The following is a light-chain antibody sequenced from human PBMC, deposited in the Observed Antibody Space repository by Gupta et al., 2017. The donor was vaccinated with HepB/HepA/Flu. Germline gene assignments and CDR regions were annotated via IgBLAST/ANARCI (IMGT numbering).Light chain of an antibody. J-gene: IGKJ5*01. CDR1: QTVSTY. V-gene: IGKV3-11*01. CDR2: DTS. Sequence: EIVLTQSPATLSLSPGDRATLSCRASQTVSTYLAWYQQKPGQAPRLLIFDTSNRAIGIPARFSGSGSGTDFTLTISSLEPDDFAVYYCQQRSKWITFGQGTRLEIK. CDR3: QQRSKWIT.